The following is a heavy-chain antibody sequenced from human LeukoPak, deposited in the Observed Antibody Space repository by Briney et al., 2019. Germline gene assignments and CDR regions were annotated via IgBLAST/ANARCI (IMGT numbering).Heavy chain of an antibody. J-gene: IGHJ4*02. CDR3: ARLRHCSAGGCYSPDY. D-gene: IGHD2-15*01. V-gene: IGHV1-18*01. Sequence: GESLKISCKASGYTFTSNGISWVRQAPGQGLEWMGWISAYNGYTNYAQKLQGRLTMTTDTSTSTAYMELTSLRSDDTAVYYCARLRHCSAGGCYSPDYWGQGTLVTVSS. CDR2: ISAYNGYT. CDR1: GYTFTSNG.